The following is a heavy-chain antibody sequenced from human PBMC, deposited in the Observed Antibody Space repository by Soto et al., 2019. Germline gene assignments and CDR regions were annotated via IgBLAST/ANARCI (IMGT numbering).Heavy chain of an antibody. J-gene: IGHJ4*01. CDR3: PIEDIGCHFDY. D-gene: IGHD2-15*01. Sequence: DVHLLESGGGLVQPGGSLRLSCAASGFMFSAYAMHWVRQAPGQGVVLVSSMSGTSADTYYADSVKGGFTVSRDSSKKALSLSLNNLRSGDTALYHRPIEDIGCHFDYWGPGTLVMVSS. V-gene: IGHV3-23*01. CDR1: GFMFSAYA. CDR2: MSGTSADT.